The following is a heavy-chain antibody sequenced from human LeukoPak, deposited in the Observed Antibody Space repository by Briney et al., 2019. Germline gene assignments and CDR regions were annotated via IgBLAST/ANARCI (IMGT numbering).Heavy chain of an antibody. CDR2: IYSGGST. CDR1: GFTVSSNY. Sequence: GGSLRLSCAASGFTVSSNYMSWVCQAPGKGLEWVSVIYSGGSTYYADSVKGRFTISRDNSKNTLYLQMNSLRAEDTAVYYCARDGSAVAATGYYYYYMDVWGKGTTVTVSS. D-gene: IGHD6-19*01. V-gene: IGHV3-53*01. J-gene: IGHJ6*03. CDR3: ARDGSAVAATGYYYYYMDV.